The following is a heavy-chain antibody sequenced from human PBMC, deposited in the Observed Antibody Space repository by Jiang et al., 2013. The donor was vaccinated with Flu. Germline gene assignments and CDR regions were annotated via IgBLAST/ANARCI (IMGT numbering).Heavy chain of an antibody. Sequence: LLKPSETLSLTCTVSGGSISSSSYYWGWIRQPPGKGLEWIGSIYYSGSTYYNPSLKSRVTISVDTSKNQFSLKLSSVTAADTAVYYCAGGYYYAEGAFDIWGQGTMVTVSS. CDR1: GGSISSSSYY. CDR2: IYYSGST. D-gene: IGHD3-22*01. J-gene: IGHJ3*02. V-gene: IGHV4-39*01. CDR3: AGGYYYAEGAFDI.